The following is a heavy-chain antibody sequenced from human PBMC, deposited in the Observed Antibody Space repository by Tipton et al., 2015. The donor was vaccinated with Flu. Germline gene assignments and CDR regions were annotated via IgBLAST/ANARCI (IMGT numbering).Heavy chain of an antibody. CDR3: ARDPTADSVLTAIVYYYYGIEV. CDR2: IYTGGGS. D-gene: IGHD2-21*02. Sequence: VQLVQSGGGLIQPGGSLRLSCEASGFSVRSNHLSWVRQAPGTGLECVSVIYTGGGSYYADSVRGRFTISRDNSRDTVYLQMNSLRAADTAVYYCARDPTADSVLTAIVYYYYGIEVWGQGTTVTVSS. CDR1: GFSVRSNH. J-gene: IGHJ6*02. V-gene: IGHV3-53*01.